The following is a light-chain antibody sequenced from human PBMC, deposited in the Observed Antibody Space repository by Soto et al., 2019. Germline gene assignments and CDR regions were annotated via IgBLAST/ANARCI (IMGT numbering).Light chain of an antibody. CDR1: QSIKNNQ. CDR3: QQHGISHIT. V-gene: IGKV3-20*01. CDR2: GAS. Sequence: EDVLTQSPGTLSLSPGERATLSCRASQSIKNNQLAWYKQTPGQAPRLLIYGASSRPTGIPDRFSGSGSGTDFTLTISSLQPEDFAVYYCQQHGISHITFGQGTRLEIK. J-gene: IGKJ5*01.